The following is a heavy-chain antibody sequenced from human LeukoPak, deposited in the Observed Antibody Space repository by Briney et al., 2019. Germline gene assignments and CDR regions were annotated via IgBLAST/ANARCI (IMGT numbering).Heavy chain of an antibody. D-gene: IGHD5-24*01. Sequence: KPSETLSLTCTVSGGSISSSMYYWGWIRQPPGRGLEWIGNILYSGSTYYNPSLKSRVTISVDTSKNQFSLRLSSVTAADTAAYFCARERVEYLRDGAFDYWGQGALVTVSS. CDR1: GGSISSSMYY. J-gene: IGHJ4*02. CDR3: ARERVEYLRDGAFDY. V-gene: IGHV4-39*07. CDR2: ILYSGST.